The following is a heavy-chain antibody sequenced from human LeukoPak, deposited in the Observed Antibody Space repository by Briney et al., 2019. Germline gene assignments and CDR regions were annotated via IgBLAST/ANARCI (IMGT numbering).Heavy chain of an antibody. D-gene: IGHD2-2*03. V-gene: IGHV1-46*01. CDR3: ARGLDIVVVPAAMHDDY. J-gene: IGHJ4*02. CDR2: INPSGGST. Sequence: ASVKVSCKASGYTFTSYYMHWVRQAPGQGLEWMGIINPSGGSTSYAQKFQGRVAMTRDTSKSTVYMELSSLRSEDTAVYYCARGLDIVVVPAAMHDDYWGQGTLVTVSS. CDR1: GYTFTSYY.